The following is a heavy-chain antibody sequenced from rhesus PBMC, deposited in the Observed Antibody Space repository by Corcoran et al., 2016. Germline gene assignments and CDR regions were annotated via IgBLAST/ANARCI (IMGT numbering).Heavy chain of an antibody. Sequence: QVQLQESGPGLVKPSETLSLTCAVSGGSVSSNYWSWISQSPGKGLEWIGRISGSGGGADYNPSRKSRVTISTETSKNQCSLRLTSVTAADTALYFCATLVGVPGSLDVWGRGVLVTVSS. J-gene: IGHJ5-2*02. D-gene: IGHD2-39*01. V-gene: IGHV4-173*01. CDR3: ATLVGVPGSLDV. CDR1: GGSVSSNY. CDR2: ISGSGGGA.